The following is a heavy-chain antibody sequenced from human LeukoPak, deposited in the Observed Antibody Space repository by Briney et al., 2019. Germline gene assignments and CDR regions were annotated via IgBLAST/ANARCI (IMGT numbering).Heavy chain of an antibody. CDR3: ASRRDYSNLYYFDY. CDR2: IYSGGST. D-gene: IGHD4-11*01. CDR1: GFTVSSNY. V-gene: IGHV3-53*01. Sequence: PGGSLSLSCAASGFTVSSNYMSWVRQAPGKGLEWVSVIYSGGSTYYADSVKGRFTISRDNSKNTLYLQMNSLRAEDTAVYYCASRRDYSNLYYFDYWGQGTLVTVSS. J-gene: IGHJ4*02.